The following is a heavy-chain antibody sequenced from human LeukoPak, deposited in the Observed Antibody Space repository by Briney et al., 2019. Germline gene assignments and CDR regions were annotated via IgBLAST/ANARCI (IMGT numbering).Heavy chain of an antibody. V-gene: IGHV1-18*01. CDR3: AAVGWEYSSSPLPMDV. CDR1: GYTFTSYG. D-gene: IGHD6-6*01. CDR2: ISAYNGNT. J-gene: IGHJ6*02. Sequence: ASVKVSCKASGYTFTSYGISWVRQAPGQGLEWMGWISAYNGNTNYAQKLQGRVTMTTDTSTSTAYMELSGLRSEDTAVYYCAAVGWEYSSSPLPMDVWGQGTTVTVSS.